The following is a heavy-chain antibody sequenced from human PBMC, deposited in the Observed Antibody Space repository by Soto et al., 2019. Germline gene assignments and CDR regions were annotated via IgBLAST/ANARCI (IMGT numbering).Heavy chain of an antibody. D-gene: IGHD3-9*01. CDR2: INPSGGST. J-gene: IGHJ6*03. V-gene: IGHV1-46*03. Sequence: GASVKVSCKASGYTFTSYYMHWVRQAPGQGLEWMGIINPSGGSTSYAQKFQGRVTMTRDTSTSTVYMELSSLRSEDTAVYYCARRAIYDILTGPPVRPKTPALYYYYMDVWGKGTTVTVSS. CDR1: GYTFTSYY. CDR3: ARRAIYDILTGPPVRPKTPALYYYYMDV.